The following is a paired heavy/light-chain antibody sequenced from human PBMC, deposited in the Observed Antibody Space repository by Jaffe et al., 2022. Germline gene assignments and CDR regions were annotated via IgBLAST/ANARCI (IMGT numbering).Light chain of an antibody. Sequence: DIVVTQSPLSLPVTPGESASISCRSSQSLLHSNGYKYLDWYLQKPGQSPQLLIYLGSNRASGVPDRFSGSGSGTDFTLEISRVEAEDVGIYYCMQALQTPITFGQGTRLEIK. CDR3: MQALQTPIT. V-gene: IGKV2-28*01. J-gene: IGKJ5*01. CDR1: QSLLHSNGYKY. CDR2: LGS.
Heavy chain of an antibody. Sequence: QITLKESGPTLVKPTQTLTLTCTFSGFSLSTGGVGVGWIRQPPGKALEWVALIYWNDDKRYSPSLRSRLTIAKDTSKNQVVLTMTNVDPVDTATYYCAHIDYITIFGVVIINYFDYWGQGTLVTVSS. CDR3: AHIDYITIFGVVIINYFDY. CDR1: GFSLSTGGVG. D-gene: IGHD3-3*01. V-gene: IGHV2-5*01. CDR2: IYWNDDK. J-gene: IGHJ4*02.